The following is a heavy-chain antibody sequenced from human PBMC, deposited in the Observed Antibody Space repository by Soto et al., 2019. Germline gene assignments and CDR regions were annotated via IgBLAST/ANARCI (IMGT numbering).Heavy chain of an antibody. D-gene: IGHD2-21*01. CDR3: ARVPTGKCGVWNY. Sequence: EEQLVESGGGLVQPGGSLRLSCVASGFSFSSYWMHWVRQVPGKGLVWFSRISPGGSITTYADSVKGRFTISIDNAKNTLYLQMNSLRGDDAAVYYCARVPTGKCGVWNYWGQGTLVTVSS. J-gene: IGHJ4*02. V-gene: IGHV3-74*01. CDR2: ISPGGSIT. CDR1: GFSFSSYW.